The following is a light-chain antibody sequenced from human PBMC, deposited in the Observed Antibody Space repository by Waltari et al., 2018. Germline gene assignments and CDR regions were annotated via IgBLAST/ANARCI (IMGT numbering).Light chain of an antibody. CDR2: SDD. CDR1: SSNIGNNA. CDR3: SAWDDNLNGPV. V-gene: IGLV1-36*01. Sequence: QSVLTQAPSVSGAPRQRVTLSCSRSSSNIGNNAVNWYQQLPGKAPKLLIYSDDVLPSGVSARFSASKSGTSASLAISGLQSEDEADYYCSAWDDNLNGPVFGGGTKLTVL. J-gene: IGLJ3*02.